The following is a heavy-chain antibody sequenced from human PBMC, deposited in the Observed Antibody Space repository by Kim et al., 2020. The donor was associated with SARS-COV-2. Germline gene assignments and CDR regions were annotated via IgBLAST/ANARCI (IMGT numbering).Heavy chain of an antibody. Sequence: SETLSLTCAVYGGSFSGYYWSWIRQPPGKGLEWIGEINHSGSTNYNPSLKSRVTISVDTSKNQFSLKLSSVTAADTAVYYCARYKYSSSFDFDYWGQGTL. D-gene: IGHD6-13*01. CDR3: ARYKYSSSFDFDY. CDR2: INHSGST. J-gene: IGHJ4*02. CDR1: GGSFSGYY. V-gene: IGHV4-34*01.